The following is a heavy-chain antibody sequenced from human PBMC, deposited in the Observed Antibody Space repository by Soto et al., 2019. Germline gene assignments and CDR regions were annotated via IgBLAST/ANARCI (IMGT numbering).Heavy chain of an antibody. J-gene: IGHJ6*02. CDR2: ISYDGSNK. CDR1: GFTFSSYG. D-gene: IGHD6-6*01. V-gene: IGHV3-30*18. CDR3: AKLIAARPADDYYYYGMDV. Sequence: GGSLRLSCAASGFTFSSYGMHWVRQAPGKGLEWVAVISYDGSNKYYADSVKGRFTISRDNSKNTLYLQMNSLRAEDTAVYYCAKLIAARPADDYYYYGMDVWGQGTTVTVSS.